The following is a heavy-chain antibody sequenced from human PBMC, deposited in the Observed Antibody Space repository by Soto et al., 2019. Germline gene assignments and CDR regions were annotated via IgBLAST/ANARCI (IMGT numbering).Heavy chain of an antibody. V-gene: IGHV4-34*01. CDR2: INHSGST. CDR3: ARLGGAVGYYYGMDV. D-gene: IGHD3-16*01. J-gene: IGHJ6*02. CDR1: GGSISGYY. Sequence: SETLSLTCAVYGGSISGYYCSWIRQPPGKGLEWIGEINHSGSTNYNPSLKSRVTISVDTSKNQFSLKLSSVTAADTAVYYCARLGGAVGYYYGMDVWGQGTTVTAP.